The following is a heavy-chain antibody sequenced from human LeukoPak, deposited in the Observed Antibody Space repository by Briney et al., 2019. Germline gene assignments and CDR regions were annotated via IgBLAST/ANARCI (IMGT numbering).Heavy chain of an antibody. CDR3: ARRYCSGGSCQFDP. CDR1: GFTVSSNY. V-gene: IGHV3-66*04. D-gene: IGHD2-15*01. Sequence: GGSLRLSCAASGFTVSSNYMSWVRQAPGKGLEWVSVIYSGGSTYYADSVKGRFTISRDNSKNTLYLQMNSLRAEDTAVYYCARRYCSGGSCQFDPWGQGTLVTVSS. J-gene: IGHJ5*02. CDR2: IYSGGST.